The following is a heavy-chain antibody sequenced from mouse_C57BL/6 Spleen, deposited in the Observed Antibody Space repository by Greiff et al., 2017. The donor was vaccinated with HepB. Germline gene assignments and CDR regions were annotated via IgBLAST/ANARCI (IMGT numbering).Heavy chain of an antibody. J-gene: IGHJ4*01. Sequence: DVKLQESGPVLVKPGASVKMSCKASGYTFTDYYMNWVKQSHGKSLEWIGVINPYNGGTSYNQKFKGKATLTVDKSSSTAYMELNSLTSEDSAVYYCARFHYDYDVGAMDYWGQGTSVTVSS. CDR2: INPYNGGT. V-gene: IGHV1-19*01. CDR1: GYTFTDYY. CDR3: ARFHYDYDVGAMDY. D-gene: IGHD2-4*01.